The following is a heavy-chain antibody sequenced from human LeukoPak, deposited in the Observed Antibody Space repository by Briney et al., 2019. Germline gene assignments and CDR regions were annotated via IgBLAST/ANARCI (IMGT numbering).Heavy chain of an antibody. CDR1: GFTFDDYA. CDR3: AKEGLLRYFD. D-gene: IGHD3-9*01. CDR2: ISWNSGSI. V-gene: IGHV3-9*01. J-gene: IGHJ4*02. Sequence: PGGSLRLSCAASGFTFDDYAMHWVRQAPGKGLEWVSGISWNSGSIGYADSVKGRFTISRDNAKNSLYLQMNSLRAEDTALYYCAKEGLLRYFDWGQGTLVTVSS.